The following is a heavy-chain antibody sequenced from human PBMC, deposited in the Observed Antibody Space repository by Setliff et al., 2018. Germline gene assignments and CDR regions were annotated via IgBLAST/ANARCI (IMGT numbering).Heavy chain of an antibody. CDR1: GFTFGAYT. V-gene: IGHV3-23*01. J-gene: IGHJ4*02. Sequence: GESLKISCVASGFTFGAYTLTWVRQAPGKGLEFVSGVDQGANTYYGDSVKGRFTISRDNSQNTVYLQMTNLRVEDTAIYYCAKDRVPDGKWDFDSSGPGIPVTVSS. CDR2: VDQGANT. D-gene: IGHD2-8*01. CDR3: AKDRVPDGKWDFDS.